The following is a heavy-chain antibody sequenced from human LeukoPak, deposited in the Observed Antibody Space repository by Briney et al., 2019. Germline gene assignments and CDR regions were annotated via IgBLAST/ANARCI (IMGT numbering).Heavy chain of an antibody. J-gene: IGHJ3*02. CDR3: ARDHLITIFGVVTDDAFDI. Sequence: PGGSLRLSCAASGFTFSSYWMSWVRQAPGKGLEWVANIKQDGSEKYYVDSVKGRFTISRDNAKNSLYQQMNSLRAEDTAVYYCARDHLITIFGVVTDDAFDIWGQGTMVTVSS. V-gene: IGHV3-7*01. D-gene: IGHD3-3*01. CDR2: IKQDGSEK. CDR1: GFTFSSYW.